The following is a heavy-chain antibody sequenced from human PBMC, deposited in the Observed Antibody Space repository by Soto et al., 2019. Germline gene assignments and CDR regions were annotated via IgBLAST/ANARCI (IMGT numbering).Heavy chain of an antibody. CDR1: GFTFSSYA. CDR2: ISSNGGST. CDR3: ARGGKQQLVSRHYYYYMDV. Sequence: GGSLRLSCAASGFTFSSYAMHWVRQAPGKGLEYVSAISSNGGSTYYANSVKGRFTISRDNSKNTLYLQMGSLRAEDMAVYYCARGGKQQLVSRHYYYYMDVWGKGTTVTVSS. J-gene: IGHJ6*03. D-gene: IGHD6-13*01. V-gene: IGHV3-64*01.